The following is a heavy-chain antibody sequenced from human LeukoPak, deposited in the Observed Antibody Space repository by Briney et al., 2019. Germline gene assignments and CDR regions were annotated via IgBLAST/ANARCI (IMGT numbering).Heavy chain of an antibody. CDR1: GYTFTSYG. CDR3: ARCYGDYLGLYFDY. CDR2: ISAYNGNT. V-gene: IGHV1-18*01. J-gene: IGHJ4*02. Sequence: ASVKVSCKASGYTFTSYGISWVRQAPGQGLEWMGWISAYNGNTNYAQKLQGRVTMTTDTSTSTAYMGLRSLRSDDTAVYYCARCYGDYLGLYFDYWGQGTLVTVSS. D-gene: IGHD4-17*01.